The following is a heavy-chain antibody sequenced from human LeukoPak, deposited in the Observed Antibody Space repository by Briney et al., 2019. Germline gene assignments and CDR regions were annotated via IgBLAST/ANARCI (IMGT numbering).Heavy chain of an antibody. CDR2: ISAYNGNT. Sequence: ASVKVSCKASGYTFTSYGISWVRQAPGQGLEWMGWISAYNGNTNYAQKLQGRVTMTTDTSTSTAYMELRSPRSDDTAVYYCARAQYYYDSSGYHSTHFHAFDIWGQGTMVTVSS. CDR3: ARAQYYYDSSGYHSTHFHAFDI. D-gene: IGHD3-22*01. J-gene: IGHJ3*02. V-gene: IGHV1-18*01. CDR1: GYTFTSYG.